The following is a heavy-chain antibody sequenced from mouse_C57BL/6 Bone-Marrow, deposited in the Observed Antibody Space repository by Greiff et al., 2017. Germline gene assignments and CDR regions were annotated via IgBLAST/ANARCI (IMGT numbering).Heavy chain of an antibody. J-gene: IGHJ3*01. CDR3: ARWPWYFPAY. D-gene: IGHD2-1*01. CDR1: GYAFSSSW. V-gene: IGHV1-82*01. Sequence: QVQLQQSGPELVKPGASVKISCKASGYAFSSSWMNWVKQRPGKGLEWIGRIYPGDGDTNYNGKFKGKATPTADKSTRTAYMQLSSLTSEDSAVYFCARWPWYFPAYGGQGTLVTVSA. CDR2: IYPGDGDT.